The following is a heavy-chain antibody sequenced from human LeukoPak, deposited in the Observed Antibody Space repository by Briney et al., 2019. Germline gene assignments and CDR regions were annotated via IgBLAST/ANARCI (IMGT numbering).Heavy chain of an antibody. CDR2: INRSGST. CDR3: ARHRDIVVVPAAFPGDAFVI. V-gene: IGHV4-34*01. Sequence: SETLSLTCAVYGGSFSGYYWGWIRQSPGKGLEWIGEINRSGSTNYNPSLKSRVTISVDTSKNHFSLKLSSVTAADTAVYYCARHRDIVVVPAAFPGDAFVIWGQGTMVTVSS. J-gene: IGHJ3*02. CDR1: GGSFSGYY. D-gene: IGHD2-2*01.